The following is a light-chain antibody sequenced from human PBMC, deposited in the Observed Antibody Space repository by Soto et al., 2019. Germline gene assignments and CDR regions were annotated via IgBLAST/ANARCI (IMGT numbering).Light chain of an antibody. Sequence: DIVLTQSPGTLSLSPGERATLSCRASRSVDSSFVAWYQHQPGQAPRLLIYGASNRATGVPDRVSGSESGTDFTLTISRLEPEDFTVYFCQQYDDSYTFGQGTKLEI. CDR3: QQYDDSYT. CDR1: RSVDSSF. J-gene: IGKJ2*01. V-gene: IGKV3-20*01. CDR2: GAS.